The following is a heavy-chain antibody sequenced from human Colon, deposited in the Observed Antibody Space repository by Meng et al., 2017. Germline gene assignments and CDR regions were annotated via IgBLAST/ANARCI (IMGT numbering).Heavy chain of an antibody. Sequence: SETLSLTCTVSGGSISSYSWYWVWQPPGKGLEWIGYVYYGGSSSYNPSLKSRVTISVATSKTQFSLMLTSLTAADTAMYYCARGNWGHYFFDSWGQGALVTVSS. CDR3: ARGNWGHYFFDS. J-gene: IGHJ4*02. D-gene: IGHD7-27*01. CDR1: GGSISSYS. V-gene: IGHV4-59*01. CDR2: VYYGGSS.